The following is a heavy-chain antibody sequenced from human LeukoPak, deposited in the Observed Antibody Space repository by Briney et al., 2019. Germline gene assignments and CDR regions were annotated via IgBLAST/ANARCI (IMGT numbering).Heavy chain of an antibody. V-gene: IGHV4-39*01. Sequence: SETLSLTCTVSGGSISSSSYYWGWIRQPPGKGLEWIGSIYYSGSTYYNPSLKSRVTISVDTSKNQFSLKLSSVTAADTAVYYCARLVSYGSDYWGQGTLVTVSS. CDR2: IYYSGST. J-gene: IGHJ4*02. CDR3: ARLVSYGSDY. D-gene: IGHD5-18*01. CDR1: GGSISSSSYY.